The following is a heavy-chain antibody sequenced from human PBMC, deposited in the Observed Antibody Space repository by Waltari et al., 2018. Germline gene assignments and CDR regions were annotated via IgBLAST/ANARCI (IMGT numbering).Heavy chain of an antibody. CDR1: GAYFESSRHY. Sequence: QVQLQESGPGLVKPSEPLSLTCSVSGAYFESSRHYWGWVRQPPGKGLAWIGSIYYSGSTYYNPSRKSRVNMAVDTANYQFSLKVTSVTAADTAIYYCARTAYDHLTGYPTLDHWGQGILVTVSS. V-gene: IGHV4-39*07. D-gene: IGHD3-9*01. CDR2: IYYSGST. J-gene: IGHJ4*02. CDR3: ARTAYDHLTGYPTLDH.